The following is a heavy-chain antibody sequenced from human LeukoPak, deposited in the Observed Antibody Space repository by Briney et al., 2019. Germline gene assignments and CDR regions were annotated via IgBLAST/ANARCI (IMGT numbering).Heavy chain of an antibody. CDR1: GFTLSGSG. J-gene: IGHJ4*02. CDR2: ISSGSTTT. CDR3: ARAPMIRGVITAFDL. V-gene: IGHV3-48*02. Sequence: PGGSLRLSCEASGFTLSGSGMSWVRQAPGKGLEWLSYISSGSTTTYYADPVRGRFTISRDNAENSLYLQMNSLRDEDTAVYYCARAPMIRGVITAFDLWGQGTLVTVSS. D-gene: IGHD3-10*01.